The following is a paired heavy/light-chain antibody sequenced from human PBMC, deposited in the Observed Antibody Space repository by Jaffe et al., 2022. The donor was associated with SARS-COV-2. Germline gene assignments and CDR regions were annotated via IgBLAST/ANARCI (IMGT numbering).Heavy chain of an antibody. CDR1: GFTFSTFG. CDR3: ARGKDYTGYHKGIFDY. J-gene: IGHJ4*02. V-gene: IGHV3-33*01. Sequence: QVQLVESGGGVVQPGRSLRLSCTASGFTFSTFGMHWVRQAPGKGLEWVAVIWGDGNNKYFADSVKGRFTISRDNSKNTLYLEVNSLRAEDTAVYFCARGKDYTGYHKGIFDYWGQGILVTVSS. CDR2: IWGDGNNK. D-gene: IGHD3-9*01.
Light chain of an antibody. CDR1: QSVLYRSNKKNY. Sequence: DIVMTQSPDSLAVSLGERATINCKSSQSVLYRSNKKNYLAWYQQKPGQPPKLLIYWASTRESGVPDRFSGSGSGTDFTLTISSLQAEDVAVYYCQQYFDPPYTFGQGTKLEIK. CDR2: WAS. J-gene: IGKJ2*01. V-gene: IGKV4-1*01. CDR3: QQYFDPPYT.